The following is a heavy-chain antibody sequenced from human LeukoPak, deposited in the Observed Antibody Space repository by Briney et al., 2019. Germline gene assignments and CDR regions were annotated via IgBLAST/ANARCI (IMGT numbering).Heavy chain of an antibody. CDR3: AKGKSVTHYYYYYYMDV. Sequence: GGSLRLSCAASGFTFSSYAMSWVRQAPGKGLEWVSAISGSGGSTYYADSVKGRFTISRDNSKNTLYLQMNSLRAEDTAVYYCAKGKSVTHYYYYYYMDVWGKGTTVTVSS. V-gene: IGHV3-23*01. CDR2: ISGSGGST. CDR1: GFTFSSYA. J-gene: IGHJ6*03. D-gene: IGHD4-17*01.